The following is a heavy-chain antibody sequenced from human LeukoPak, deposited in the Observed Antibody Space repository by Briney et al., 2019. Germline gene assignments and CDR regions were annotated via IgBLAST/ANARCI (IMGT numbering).Heavy chain of an antibody. V-gene: IGHV3-21*01. D-gene: IGHD5-18*01. Sequence: GGSLRLSCAASGFTVSSNYMTWVRQAPGKGLEWVSSISSSSSYIYYADSVKGRFTISRDNAKNSLYLQMNSLRAEDTVVYYCAREFQRGYSYGYDYWGQGTLVTVSS. CDR3: AREFQRGYSYGYDY. CDR2: ISSSSSYI. CDR1: GFTVSSNY. J-gene: IGHJ4*02.